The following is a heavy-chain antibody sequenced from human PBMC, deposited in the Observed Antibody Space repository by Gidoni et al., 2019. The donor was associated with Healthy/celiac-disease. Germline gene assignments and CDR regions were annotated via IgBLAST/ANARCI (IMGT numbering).Heavy chain of an antibody. D-gene: IGHD2-2*01. CDR1: GGSISSSSYY. CDR3: ARGVVPAATLGSSYYYYYMDV. J-gene: IGHJ6*03. Sequence: QLQLQESGPGLVKPSETLSLTCTVPGGSISSSSYYWGWIRQPPGKGLEWIGSIYYSGSTYYNPCLKSRVTISVDTSKNQFSLKLSSVTAADTAVYYCARGVVPAATLGSSYYYYYMDVWGKGTTVTVSS. V-gene: IGHV4-39*01. CDR2: IYYSGST.